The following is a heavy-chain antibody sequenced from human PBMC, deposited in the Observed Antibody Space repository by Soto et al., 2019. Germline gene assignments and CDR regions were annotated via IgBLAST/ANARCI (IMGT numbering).Heavy chain of an antibody. Sequence: GASVKVSCKASGGTFSSYAISWVRQAPGQGLEWMGGIIPIFGTANYAQKFQGRVTITADESTSTAYMELSSLRSEDTAVYYCATALIVPYFGSAFDIWGQGTMVTVSS. CDR3: ATALIVPYFGSAFDI. D-gene: IGHD2-8*01. CDR1: GGTFSSYA. V-gene: IGHV1-69*13. CDR2: IIPIFGTA. J-gene: IGHJ3*02.